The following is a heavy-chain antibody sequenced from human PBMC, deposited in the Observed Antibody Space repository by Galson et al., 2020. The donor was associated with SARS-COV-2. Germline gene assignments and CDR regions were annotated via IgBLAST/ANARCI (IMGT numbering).Heavy chain of an antibody. J-gene: IGHJ6*03. CDR2: INPNSGGT. CDR3: ARGATMTKVTTEPWDYYYYMDV. V-gene: IGHV1-2*04. CDR1: GYTFTGYY. Sequence: ASVKVSCKASGYTFTGYYMHWVRQAPGQGLEWMGWINPNSGGTNYAQKFQGWVTMTRDTSISTAYMELSRLRSDDTAVYYCARGATMTKVTTEPWDYYYYMDVWGKGTTVTVSS. D-gene: IGHD4-17*01.